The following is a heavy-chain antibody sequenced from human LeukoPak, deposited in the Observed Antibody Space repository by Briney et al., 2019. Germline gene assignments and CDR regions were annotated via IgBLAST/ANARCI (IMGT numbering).Heavy chain of an antibody. D-gene: IGHD2-15*01. J-gene: IGHJ4*02. V-gene: IGHV5-51*01. CDR3: ARQGCSGGSCYPPIDY. CDR2: IYPGDSDT. Sequence: GESLKISCKGSGYSFTSYWIGWVRQMPGKGLEWMGIIYPGDSDTRYSPSFQGQVTISADKSISTAYLQWSSLKASDTAMYYCARQGCSGGSCYPPIDYWGQGTLVTVSS. CDR1: GYSFTSYW.